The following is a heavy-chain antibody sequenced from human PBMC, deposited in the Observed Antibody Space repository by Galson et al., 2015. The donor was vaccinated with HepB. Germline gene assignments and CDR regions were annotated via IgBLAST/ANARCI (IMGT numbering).Heavy chain of an antibody. J-gene: IGHJ6*02. CDR2: AKNEINGYAT. CDR1: GFTFSDHF. V-gene: IGHV3-72*01. Sequence: SLRLSCAVSGFTFSDHFVDWVRQAPGKGLEWVGRAKNEINGYATEYAAAVKGRFTISRDESKNSLYLQMNSLKTEDTAVYYCARSVGPVGTLPSMDVWGQGTTVTVSS. CDR3: ARSVGPVGTLPSMDV. D-gene: IGHD2-2*01.